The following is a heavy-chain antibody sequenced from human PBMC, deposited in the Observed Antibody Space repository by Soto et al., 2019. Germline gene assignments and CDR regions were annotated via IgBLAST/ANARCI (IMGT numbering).Heavy chain of an antibody. V-gene: IGHV4-38-2*02. Sequence: XETLSLTCTVAGYSISNGYYWAWIRQSPGKGLEWIGSVYQTVSTSYNPSLESRVTILVDIAKNHFSLRLNSVTAADTAVYFCAREKGHSNPFDFWGPGMLVTVSS. J-gene: IGHJ4*02. CDR1: GYSISNGYY. CDR2: VYQTVST. D-gene: IGHD4-4*01. CDR3: AREKGHSNPFDF.